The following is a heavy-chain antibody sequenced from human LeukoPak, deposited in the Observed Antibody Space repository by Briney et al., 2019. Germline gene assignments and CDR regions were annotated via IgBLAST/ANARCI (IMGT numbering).Heavy chain of an antibody. V-gene: IGHV1-18*01. J-gene: IGHJ4*02. CDR2: ISAYNGNT. D-gene: IGHD6-6*01. CDR3: ARGFLDPKYSSSPTHFDY. CDR1: GYTFTSYG. Sequence: RASVKVSCKASGYTFTSYGISWVRQAPGQGLEWMGWISAYNGNTNYAQKLQGRVTMTTDTSTSTAYMELRSLRSDDTAVYYCARGFLDPKYSSSPTHFDYWGQGTLVTVSS.